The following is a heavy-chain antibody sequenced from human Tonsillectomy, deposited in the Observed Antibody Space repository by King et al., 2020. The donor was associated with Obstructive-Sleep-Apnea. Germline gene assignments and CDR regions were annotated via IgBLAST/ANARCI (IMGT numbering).Heavy chain of an antibody. J-gene: IGHJ5*02. Sequence: QLVQSGGGLVQPGGSLRLSCAASGFTFSSYSMNWVRQAPGKGLEGVSYISSSSSTIYYADSVKGRFTISRDNAKNSLYLQMNSLRAEDTAVYYCARDEYNWNDGWFDPWGQGTLVTVSS. V-gene: IGHV3-48*04. CDR3: ARDEYNWNDGWFDP. CDR1: GFTFSSYS. CDR2: ISSSSSTI. D-gene: IGHD1-1*01.